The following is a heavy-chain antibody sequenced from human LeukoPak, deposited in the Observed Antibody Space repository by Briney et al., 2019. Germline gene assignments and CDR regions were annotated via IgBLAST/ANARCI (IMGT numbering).Heavy chain of an antibody. J-gene: IGHJ4*02. CDR2: IYSGGST. CDR1: GFTVSSNY. V-gene: IGHV3-53*01. D-gene: IGHD6-13*01. Sequence: GGSLRLSCAASGFTVSSNYMSWVRQAPGKGLEWVSVIYSGGSTYYADSVKGRFTISRDNSKNTLYLQMNSLRAEDTAVYYCARGAAAAGNGVLDYWGQGTLVTVSS. CDR3: ARGAAAAGNGVLDY.